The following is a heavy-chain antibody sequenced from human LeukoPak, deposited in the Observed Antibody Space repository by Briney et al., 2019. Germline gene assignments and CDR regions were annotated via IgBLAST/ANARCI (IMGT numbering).Heavy chain of an antibody. CDR3: ARDLTHRRNYDNSGYQIAPAF. CDR2: ISAYNGHT. J-gene: IGHJ4*02. D-gene: IGHD3-22*01. V-gene: IGHV1-18*01. Sequence: GASVKVSCKASGYIFTNYGINWVRQAPGQGLEWMGWISAYNGHTKYVQKFQGRVTMTTDTSTSTVYMELRSLRSDDTAVYYCARDLTHRRNYDNSGYQIAPAFWGQGTLVTVSS. CDR1: GYIFTNYG.